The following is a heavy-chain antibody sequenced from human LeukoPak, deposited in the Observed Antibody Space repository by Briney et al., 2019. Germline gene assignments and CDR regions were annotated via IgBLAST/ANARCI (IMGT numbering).Heavy chain of an antibody. Sequence: GGSLRLSCAASGFTFSSYSINWVRQAPGKGLEWVSSISSSSGYIYYADSVKGRFTISRDNSKNTLFLQMNSLRAEDTAVYYCAKDSAKKYDDYWGQGTLVTVSS. J-gene: IGHJ4*02. CDR1: GFTFSSYS. CDR3: AKDSAKKYDDY. D-gene: IGHD2/OR15-2a*01. V-gene: IGHV3-21*04. CDR2: ISSSSGYI.